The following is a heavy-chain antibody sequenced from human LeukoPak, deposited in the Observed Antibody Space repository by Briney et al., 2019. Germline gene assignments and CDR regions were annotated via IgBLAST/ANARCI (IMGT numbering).Heavy chain of an antibody. J-gene: IGHJ6*02. CDR1: GYTFTGYY. V-gene: IGHV1-2*02. Sequence: ASVKVSCKASGYTFTGYYMHWVRQAPGQGLEWMGWINSNSGGTNYAQKFQGRVTMTRDTSISTAYMELSRLRSDDTAVYYCARDDVVVTAIRKRYGMDVWGQGTTVTVS. CDR2: INSNSGGT. CDR3: ARDDVVVTAIRKRYGMDV. D-gene: IGHD2-21*02.